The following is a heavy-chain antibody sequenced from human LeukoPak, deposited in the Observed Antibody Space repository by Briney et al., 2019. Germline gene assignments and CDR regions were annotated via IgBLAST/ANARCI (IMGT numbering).Heavy chain of an antibody. CDR3: ARDRVLWFGEPFDP. CDR2: IYYSGST. CDR1: GGSISSHY. J-gene: IGHJ5*02. D-gene: IGHD3-10*01. Sequence: SETLSLTCTVSGGSISSHYWSWIRQPPGKGLEWIGYIYYSGSTNYNPSLKSRVTISVDTSKNQFSLKLSSVTAADTAVYYCARDRVLWFGEPFDPWGQGTLVTVSS. V-gene: IGHV4-59*11.